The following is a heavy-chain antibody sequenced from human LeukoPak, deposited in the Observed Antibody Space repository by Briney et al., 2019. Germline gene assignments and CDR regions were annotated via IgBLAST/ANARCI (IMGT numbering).Heavy chain of an antibody. Sequence: GGSLRLSCAASGFTFDDYGMSWVRQAPGKGLEWVSGINWNGGSTAYADSVKGRFTISRDNAKNSLYLQMNSLRAEDTAVYYCARTYWVVTGPAFDIWGQGTMVTVSS. CDR2: INWNGGST. D-gene: IGHD2-21*02. V-gene: IGHV3-20*04. J-gene: IGHJ3*02. CDR3: ARTYWVVTGPAFDI. CDR1: GFTFDDYG.